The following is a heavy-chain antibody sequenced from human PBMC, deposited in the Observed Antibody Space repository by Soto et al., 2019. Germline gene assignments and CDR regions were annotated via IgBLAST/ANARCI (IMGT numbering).Heavy chain of an antibody. CDR2: IIPIVGTA. V-gene: IGHV1-69*06. CDR3: ASTKYDSSAYYYWYLGL. D-gene: IGHD3-22*01. CDR1: EDTFRNYA. J-gene: IGHJ2*01. Sequence: QVELVQSGAEVKKPGSSVKVSCQASEDTFRNYAISWVRQAPGQGLEWMGGIIPIVGTANYAQKFQVRVTITADTSANTVYLELSSLRSEDTAVYYCASTKYDSSAYYYWYLGLWGRGNLVTVSS.